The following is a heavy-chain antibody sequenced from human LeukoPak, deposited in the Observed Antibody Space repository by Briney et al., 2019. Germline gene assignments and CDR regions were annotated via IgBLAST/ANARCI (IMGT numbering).Heavy chain of an antibody. CDR2: SNPNSGDT. J-gene: IGHJ3*02. V-gene: IGHV1-2*02. CDR1: GYTFIGYY. D-gene: IGHD5-12*01. Sequence: ASVKVSCKASGYTFIGYYMNWVRQAPGQGHERMGWSNPNSGDTNYAQTFQDRVTMTRDTSISTAYMELSSLRADDTAIYYCVRYRDIVATGDIWGQGTMVTVSS. CDR3: VRYRDIVATGDI.